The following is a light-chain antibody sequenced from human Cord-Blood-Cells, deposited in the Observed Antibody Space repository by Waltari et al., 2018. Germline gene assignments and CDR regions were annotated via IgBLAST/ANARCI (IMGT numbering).Light chain of an antibody. J-gene: IGLJ3*02. V-gene: IGLV3-1*01. Sequence: SYELTQPPSVSVSPGPPSSITCSGDKLGDKYACWYQQKPGQPPVLVIYQDSKRPSGIPERFSGSNSGNTATLTISGTQAMDEADYYCQAWDSSTWVFGGGTKLTVL. CDR2: QDS. CDR1: KLGDKY. CDR3: QAWDSSTWV.